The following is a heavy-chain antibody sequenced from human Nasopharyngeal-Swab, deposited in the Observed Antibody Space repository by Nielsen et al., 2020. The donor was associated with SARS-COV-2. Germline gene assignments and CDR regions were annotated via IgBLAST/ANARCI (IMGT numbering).Heavy chain of an antibody. V-gene: IGHV4-34*01. CDR1: GGSFSGYY. Sequence: SETLSLTCAVYGGSFSGYYWSWIRQPPGKGLEWIGEINHSGSTNYNPSLKSRVTISVDTSKNQFSLKLSSVTAADTAVYYCARSRTVVTHAFDIWGQGTMVTVSS. CDR3: ARSRTVVTHAFDI. D-gene: IGHD4-23*01. J-gene: IGHJ3*02. CDR2: INHSGST.